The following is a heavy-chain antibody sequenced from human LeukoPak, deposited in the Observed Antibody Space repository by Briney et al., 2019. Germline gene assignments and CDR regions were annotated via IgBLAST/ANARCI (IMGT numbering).Heavy chain of an antibody. J-gene: IGHJ4*02. CDR1: GFLFRDYY. CDR3: TREYYYGSGSYYNGY. D-gene: IGHD3-10*01. Sequence: PGGSLRLSCAASGFLFRDYYTSWIRQAPGKGLEWVSYISGSSTHTNYAESVRGRFTISRDNAKNSLYLQMNSLRAEDTAVYYCTREYYYGSGSYYNGYWGQGTLVTVSS. CDR2: ISGSSTHT. V-gene: IGHV3-11*06.